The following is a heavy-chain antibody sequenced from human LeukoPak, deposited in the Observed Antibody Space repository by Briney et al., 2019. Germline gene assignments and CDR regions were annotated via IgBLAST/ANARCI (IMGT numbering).Heavy chain of an antibody. J-gene: IGHJ4*02. CDR3: ARASHDSSGYYYVTPPIDY. CDR1: GGSISSGGYY. CDR2: IYYSGST. V-gene: IGHV4-31*03. Sequence: PSETLSLTCTVSGGSISSGGYYWSWVRQHPGRGLEWIGYIYYSGSTYYNPSLKSRVTISVDTSKNQFSLKLSSVTAADTAVYYCARASHDSSGYYYVTPPIDYWGQGTLVTVSS. D-gene: IGHD3-22*01.